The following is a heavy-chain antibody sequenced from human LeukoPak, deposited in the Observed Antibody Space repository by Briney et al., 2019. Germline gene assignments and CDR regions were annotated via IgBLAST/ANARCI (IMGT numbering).Heavy chain of an antibody. V-gene: IGHV3-23*01. D-gene: IGHD3-10*01. CDR3: AKGQTFTGYYFDY. Sequence: NPGGSLRLSCAASGFTFSSYGMSWVRQAPGKGLEWVSAISGSGGSTYYADSVKGRFTISRDNSKNTLYLQMNSLRAEDTAVYYCAKGQTFTGYYFDYWGQGTLVTVSS. J-gene: IGHJ4*02. CDR2: ISGSGGST. CDR1: GFTFSSYG.